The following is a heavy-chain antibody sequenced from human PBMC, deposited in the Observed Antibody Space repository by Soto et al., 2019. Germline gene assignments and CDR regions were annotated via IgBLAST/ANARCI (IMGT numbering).Heavy chain of an antibody. V-gene: IGHV4-31*03. CDR2: IYYNSGST. CDR1: GGSIRSGGYF. Sequence: QVQLQESGPGLVKPSQTLSLTCIVSGGSIRSGGYFWSWIRQHPGKGLEWIGNIYYNSGSTYYTPSLKSRVSIAVDASKNQFSLDLRSVTAADTAVYFCTRDKPLPYKCNSGKGYYGMDVWGQGTTVIVS. D-gene: IGHD3-10*01. CDR3: TRDKPLPYKCNSGKGYYGMDV. J-gene: IGHJ6*02.